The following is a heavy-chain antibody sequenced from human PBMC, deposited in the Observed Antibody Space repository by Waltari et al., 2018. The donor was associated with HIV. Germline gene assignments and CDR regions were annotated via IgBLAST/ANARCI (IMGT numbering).Heavy chain of an antibody. CDR1: GGSVTSNLLY. V-gene: IGHV4-39*01. CDR2: LYYGGNT. J-gene: IGHJ4*02. Sequence: HLQMQESGPGVVRPSETLSITCSVSGGSVTSNLLYWGWIRQSPNIGLEWIGSLYYGGNTYHNPSLRSRVAISADRSTNQFSLRLTSVSVADSAIYYCVRRVAEDYGSGRVDSWGQGILVVVSS. D-gene: IGHD4-17*01. CDR3: VRRVAEDYGSGRVDS.